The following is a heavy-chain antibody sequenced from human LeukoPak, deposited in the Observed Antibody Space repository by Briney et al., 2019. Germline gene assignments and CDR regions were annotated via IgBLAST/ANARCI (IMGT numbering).Heavy chain of an antibody. V-gene: IGHV4-38-2*01. CDR3: ARGDYFDY. J-gene: IGHJ4*02. Sequence: PSETLSLTCAVSGFSISTGYYWGWIRQPPGKGLEWIGSIFYSGSTYQNPSLKSRVTISLDTSKNHFSLKLTSATAADTAVYYCARGDYFDYWGQGTLVTVSS. CDR1: GFSISTGYY. CDR2: IFYSGST.